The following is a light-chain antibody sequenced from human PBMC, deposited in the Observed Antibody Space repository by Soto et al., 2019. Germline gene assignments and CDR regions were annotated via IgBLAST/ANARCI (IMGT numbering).Light chain of an antibody. CDR1: RSDIGDSNF. CDR2: EVN. V-gene: IGLV2-14*01. Sequence: QSALTQPASVSGSPGQSVTISCTGPRSDIGDSNFISWYQHSPGKAPRLLIYEVNNRPSGVSRRFSGSKAGNTASLTLSGLLDDDEADYFCASFRSGTILVFGSGTQLTVL. CDR3: ASFRSGTILV. J-gene: IGLJ6*01.